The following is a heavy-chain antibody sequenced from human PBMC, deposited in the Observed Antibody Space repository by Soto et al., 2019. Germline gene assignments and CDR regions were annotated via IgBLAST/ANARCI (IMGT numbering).Heavy chain of an antibody. D-gene: IGHD2-2*01. V-gene: IGHV1-69*13. CDR2: IIPIFGTA. J-gene: IGHJ3*02. CDR3: ARDIRPDIGVVRADRGTACEI. Sequence: SVKVSCKASGGTFSSYAISWVRQAPGQGLEWMGGIIPIFGTANYAQKFQGRVTITADESTSTAYMELSSLRSEDTAVYYCARDIRPDIGVVRADRGTACEIWVHGTMVTVSS. CDR1: GGTFSSYA.